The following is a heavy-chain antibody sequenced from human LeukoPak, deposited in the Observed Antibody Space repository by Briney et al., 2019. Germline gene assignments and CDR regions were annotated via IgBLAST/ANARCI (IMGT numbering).Heavy chain of an antibody. Sequence: GASVKLSCKASGYTFTSYGISWVRQAPGQGLEWMGWISAYNGNTNYAQKLQGRVTMTTDTSTSTAYMELRSLRSDDTAVYYCARVRYYYDSSGYYYTYFDYWGQGTLVTVSS. D-gene: IGHD3-22*01. J-gene: IGHJ4*02. CDR1: GYTFTSYG. V-gene: IGHV1-18*01. CDR2: ISAYNGNT. CDR3: ARVRYYYDSSGYYYTYFDY.